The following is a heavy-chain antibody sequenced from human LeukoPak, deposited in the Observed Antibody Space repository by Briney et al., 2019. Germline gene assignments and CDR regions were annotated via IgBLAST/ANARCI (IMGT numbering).Heavy chain of an antibody. CDR2: IDYSGSS. V-gene: IGHV4-59*13. J-gene: IGHJ3*02. CDR1: GGSISSYS. Sequence: SETLSLTCSVSGGSISSYSWTWIRQPPGKGLEWIGFIDYSGSSNHNTSLKSRVTISADPSTNHFSLNLTSVTAADTAVYFCARDHPVADWAPDIWGRGTMVTVSS. CDR3: ARDHPVADWAPDI. D-gene: IGHD3-9*01.